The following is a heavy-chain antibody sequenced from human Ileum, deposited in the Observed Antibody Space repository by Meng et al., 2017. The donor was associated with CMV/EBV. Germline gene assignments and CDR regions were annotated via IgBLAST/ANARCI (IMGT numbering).Heavy chain of an antibody. CDR2: INPSGGST. J-gene: IGHJ4*02. CDR1: GYTFTSYY. V-gene: IGHV1-46*01. Sequence: QGQLVQSGAEVKQPGASVKISCKASGYTFTSYYMHWVRQAPGQGLEWMGIINPSGGSTSYAQKFQGRVTMTRDTSTSTVYMKLSSLRSEDTAVYYCATRGVHDFDHWGQGTLVTSPQ. D-gene: IGHD3-10*01. CDR3: ATRGVHDFDH.